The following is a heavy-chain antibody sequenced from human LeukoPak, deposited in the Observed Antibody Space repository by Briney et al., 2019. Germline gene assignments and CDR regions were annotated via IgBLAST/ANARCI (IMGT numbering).Heavy chain of an antibody. J-gene: IGHJ4*02. V-gene: IGHV4-59*08. D-gene: IGHD2-21*02. CDR2: IYYSGST. CDR1: GGSISSYY. Sequence: SETLSLTCTVSGGSISSYYWSWIRQPPGKGLEWIGYIYYSGSTNYNPSLKSRVTISVDTSKNQFSLKLSSVTAADTAVYYCARHEVTRGSNFDYWGQGTLVTVSS. CDR3: ARHEVTRGSNFDY.